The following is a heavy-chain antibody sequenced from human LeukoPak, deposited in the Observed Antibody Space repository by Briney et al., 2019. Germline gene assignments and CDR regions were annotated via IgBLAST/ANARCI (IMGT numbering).Heavy chain of an antibody. J-gene: IGHJ3*02. V-gene: IGHV3-30*18. D-gene: IGHD4-17*01. CDR3: AKVGVGPYGDYAFDI. CDR1: GFTFSSYG. CDR2: ISYDGSNK. Sequence: PGGSLRLSCAASGFTFSSYGMHWVRQAPGKGLEWVAVISYDGSNKYYADSVKGRFTISRDNAKNSLYLQMNSLRAEDTALYYCAKVGVGPYGDYAFDIWGQGTMVTVSS.